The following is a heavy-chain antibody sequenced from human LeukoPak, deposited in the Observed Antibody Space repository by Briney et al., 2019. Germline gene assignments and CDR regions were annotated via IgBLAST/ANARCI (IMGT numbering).Heavy chain of an antibody. CDR1: GGSFSGYY. CDR2: INHSGST. CDR3: ARETAHYDILTGYPGGPNAFDI. J-gene: IGHJ3*02. V-gene: IGHV4-34*01. Sequence: SETLSLTCAVYGGSFSGYYWSWIRQPPGKGLEWIGQINHSGSTNYNPSLKSRVTISVDTSKNQFSLKLSSVTAADTAVYYYARETAHYDILTGYPGGPNAFDIWGQGTMVTVSS. D-gene: IGHD3-9*01.